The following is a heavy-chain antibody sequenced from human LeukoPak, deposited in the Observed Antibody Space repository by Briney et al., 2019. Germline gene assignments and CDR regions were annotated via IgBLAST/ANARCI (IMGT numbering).Heavy chain of an antibody. D-gene: IGHD6-13*01. CDR3: STSMQQLDFDY. J-gene: IGHJ4*02. Sequence: GGSLRLSCAASGFTFSSYWMHWVRQAPGKGLVWVSRINTDGSSTSYADSVKGRFTISRDNSKNTLYLQMNSLKTEDTAIYYCSTSMQQLDFDYWGQGTLVTVSS. V-gene: IGHV3-74*01. CDR1: GFTFSSYW. CDR2: INTDGSST.